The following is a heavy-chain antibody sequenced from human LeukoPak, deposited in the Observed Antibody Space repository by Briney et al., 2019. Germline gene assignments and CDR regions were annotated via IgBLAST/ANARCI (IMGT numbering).Heavy chain of an antibody. Sequence: PGGSLRLSCAASGFTFSSYSMNWVRQAPGKGPEWVSSISSSSSYIYYADSVKGRFTISRDNAKNSLYLQMNSLRAEDTAVYYCARQSYSIGSYYFDYWGQGTLVTVSS. V-gene: IGHV3-21*01. CDR3: ARQSYSIGSYYFDY. D-gene: IGHD1-26*01. J-gene: IGHJ4*02. CDR2: ISSSSSYI. CDR1: GFTFSSYS.